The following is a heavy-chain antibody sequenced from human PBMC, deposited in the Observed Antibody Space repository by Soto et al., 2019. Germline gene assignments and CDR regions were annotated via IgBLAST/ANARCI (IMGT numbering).Heavy chain of an antibody. CDR1: GFTFSSYA. CDR3: AKAASFAAEYFQH. Sequence: EVHLLESGGGLVQPGGSLRLSCAASGFTFSSYAMSWVRQAPGKGLEWVSGLSGSAGNTYYADSVKGRFTISRDNSKNTLYLQMNGPRAEDTAVYYCAKAASFAAEYFQHWGQGTLVTVSS. V-gene: IGHV3-23*01. J-gene: IGHJ1*01. CDR2: LSGSAGNT. D-gene: IGHD2-2*01.